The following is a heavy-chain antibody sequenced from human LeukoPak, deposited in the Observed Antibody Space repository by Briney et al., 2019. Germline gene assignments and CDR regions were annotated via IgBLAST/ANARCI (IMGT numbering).Heavy chain of an antibody. CDR3: ARGLNYGGIYNWFDP. J-gene: IGHJ5*02. CDR2: ISYDGSNK. Sequence: GGSLRLSCAASGFTFSSYAMHWVRQAPGKGLEWVAVISYDGSNKYYADSVKGQFTISRDNSKNTLYLQMNSLRAEDTAVYYCARGLNYGGIYNWFDPWGQGTLVTVSS. D-gene: IGHD4-23*01. V-gene: IGHV3-30-3*01. CDR1: GFTFSSYA.